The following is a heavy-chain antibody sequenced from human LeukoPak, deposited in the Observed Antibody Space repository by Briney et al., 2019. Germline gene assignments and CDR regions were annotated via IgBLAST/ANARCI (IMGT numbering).Heavy chain of an antibody. V-gene: IGHV4-34*01. J-gene: IGHJ4*02. CDR2: ISHSGST. CDR1: GGSFSGYY. D-gene: IGHD6-13*01. Sequence: SETLSLTCAVYGGSFSGYYWSWIRQPPGKGLEWIGEISHSGSTNYNPSLKSRVTISVDTSKNQFSLKLSSVTAADTAVYYCASETRYSSSWSYWGQGTLVTVSS. CDR3: ASETRYSSSWSY.